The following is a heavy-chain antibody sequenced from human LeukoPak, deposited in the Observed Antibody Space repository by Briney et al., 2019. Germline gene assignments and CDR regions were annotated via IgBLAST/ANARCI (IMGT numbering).Heavy chain of an antibody. V-gene: IGHV3-11*01. CDR2: ISSSGSTI. J-gene: IGHJ2*01. Sequence: GGSLRLSCAASGFTFSDYYMSWISQAPGKGLEWVSYISSSGSTIYYADSVKGRFTISRDNAKNSLYLQMNSLRAEDTAVYYCARTYGDYAGDWYFDLWGRGTLVTVSS. CDR3: ARTYGDYAGDWYFDL. CDR1: GFTFSDYY. D-gene: IGHD4-17*01.